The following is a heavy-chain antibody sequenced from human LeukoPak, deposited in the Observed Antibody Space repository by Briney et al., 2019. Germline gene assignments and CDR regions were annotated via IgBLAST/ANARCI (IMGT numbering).Heavy chain of an antibody. CDR3: ATFGSRLLWFGELNYMDV. J-gene: IGHJ6*03. V-gene: IGHV1-18*01. D-gene: IGHD3-10*01. CDR1: GYTFTSYG. Sequence: GASVKVSCKASGYTFTSYGISWVRQAPGQGLEWMGWISAYNGNTNYAQKLQGRVTMTTDTSTSTAYMELGSLRSDDTAVYYCATFGSRLLWFGELNYMDVWGKGTTVTISS. CDR2: ISAYNGNT.